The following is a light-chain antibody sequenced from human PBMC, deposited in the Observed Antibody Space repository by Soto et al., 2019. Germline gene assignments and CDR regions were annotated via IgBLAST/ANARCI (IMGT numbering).Light chain of an antibody. CDR3: QQYNNWTQT. J-gene: IGKJ1*01. CDR1: QSVSSN. V-gene: IGKV3-15*01. CDR2: GAS. Sequence: EIVMTQSPATLFVSPGERATLSCRASQSVSSNLAWYQQKPGQAPRLLIYGASTRATGIPARFSGSGSGTEFTLTISSLQSEDFAVYYCQQYNNWTQTFGQGTKVDIK.